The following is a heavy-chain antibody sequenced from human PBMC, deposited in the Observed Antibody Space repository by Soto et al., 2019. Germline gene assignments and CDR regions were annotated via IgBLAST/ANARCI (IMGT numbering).Heavy chain of an antibody. V-gene: IGHV3-33*01. D-gene: IGHD5-18*01. CDR1: GFTFSSYG. Sequence: QVQLVESGGGVVQPGRSLRLSCAASGFTFSSYGMHWVRQAPGKGLEWVAVIWYDGSNKYYADSVKGRFTISRDNSKNTLYLQMNSLRAEDTAVYYCARDQSSGYSYGYGAFDIWGQGTMVTVSS. J-gene: IGHJ3*02. CDR2: IWYDGSNK. CDR3: ARDQSSGYSYGYGAFDI.